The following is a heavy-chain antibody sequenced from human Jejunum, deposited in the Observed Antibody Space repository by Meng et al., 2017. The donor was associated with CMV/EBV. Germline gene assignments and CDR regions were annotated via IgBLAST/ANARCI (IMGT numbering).Heavy chain of an antibody. V-gene: IGHV3-33*01. CDR3: VRDYWSRYCSSTTCSSMDV. Sequence: YGLHWVRQAPGQGLEWLTLIWHDASKQYYADSVMGRFTISRDNRKNMVYLQMNSLRAEDTAVYYCVRDYWSRYCSSTTCSSMDVWGQGTTVTVSS. CDR2: IWHDASKQ. CDR1: YG. J-gene: IGHJ6*02. D-gene: IGHD2-2*01.